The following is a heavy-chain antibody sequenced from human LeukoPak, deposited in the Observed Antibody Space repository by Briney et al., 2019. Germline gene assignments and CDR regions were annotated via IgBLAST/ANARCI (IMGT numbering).Heavy chain of an antibody. CDR3: ARLGGYYGSGTPNWFDP. Sequence: SETLSLTCTVSGGSISSSSYYWSWIRQPPGKGLEWIGEINHSGSTNYNPSLKSRVTISVDTSKNQFSLKLGSVTAADTAVYYCARLGGYYGSGTPNWFDPWGQGTLVTVSS. CDR2: INHSGST. D-gene: IGHD3-10*01. J-gene: IGHJ5*02. CDR1: GGSISSSSYY. V-gene: IGHV4-39*07.